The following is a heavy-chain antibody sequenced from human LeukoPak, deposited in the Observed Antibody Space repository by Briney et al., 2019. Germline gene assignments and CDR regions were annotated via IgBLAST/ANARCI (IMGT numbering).Heavy chain of an antibody. CDR2: ISGSGGST. D-gene: IGHD3-22*01. J-gene: IGHJ4*02. V-gene: IGHV3-23*01. Sequence: GALRLSCAASGFTFSSYAMSWVRQVPGKGLEWVSAISGSGGSTYYADSVKGRFTISRDNSKNTLYLQMNSLRAEDTAVYYCAKTVEKSYYYDSSGYPFDYWGQGTLVTVSS. CDR1: GFTFSSYA. CDR3: AKTVEKSYYYDSSGYPFDY.